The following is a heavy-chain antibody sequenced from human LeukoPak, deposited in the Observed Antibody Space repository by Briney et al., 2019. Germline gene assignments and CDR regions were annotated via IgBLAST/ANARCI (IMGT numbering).Heavy chain of an antibody. J-gene: IGHJ4*02. CDR1: GYTFTSYH. V-gene: IGHV1-46*01. CDR3: ARVNHILTGYCDY. D-gene: IGHD3-9*01. Sequence: ASVKVSCKASGYTFTSYHMHWVRQAPGQGLEWMGIINPNGASTDYAQKFQGRVTMTRDTSTSTVYMDLSSLRSEDTAVYYCARVNHILTGYCDYWGQGTLVTVSS. CDR2: INPNGAST.